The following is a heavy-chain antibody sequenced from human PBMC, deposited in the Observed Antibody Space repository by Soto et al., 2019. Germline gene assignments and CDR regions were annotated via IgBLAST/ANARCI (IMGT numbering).Heavy chain of an antibody. CDR3: ASQGWNYALFDN. CDR2: INHSGST. D-gene: IGHD1-7*01. CDR1: GGSFSGYY. J-gene: IGHJ4*02. Sequence: PSETLSLTCAVYGGSFSGYYWSWIRQPPGKGLEWIGEINHSGSTNYNPSLKSRVTISVDTSKNQFSLKLSSVTAADTAVYYCASQGWNYALFDNWGQGTLVTVST. V-gene: IGHV4-34*01.